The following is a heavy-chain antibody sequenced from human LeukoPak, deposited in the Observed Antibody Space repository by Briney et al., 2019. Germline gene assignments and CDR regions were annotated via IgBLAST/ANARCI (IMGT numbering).Heavy chain of an antibody. CDR3: ARMRRSGTYSPFDY. D-gene: IGHD1-26*01. Sequence: SETLSLTCAVYGGSFSGYYWSWIRQPPGKGLEWIGEINHSGSTNYNPSLKSRVTISLDKSKNQFSLKLSSVTAADTAVYYCARMRRSGTYSPFDYWGQGTLVTVSS. CDR1: GGSFSGYY. CDR2: INHSGST. J-gene: IGHJ4*02. V-gene: IGHV4-34*01.